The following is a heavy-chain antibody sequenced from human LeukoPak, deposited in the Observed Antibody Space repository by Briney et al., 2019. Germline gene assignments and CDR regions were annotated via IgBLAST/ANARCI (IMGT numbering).Heavy chain of an antibody. Sequence: GGSLRLSCVASGFGFRNYGMHRVRQATGKGLEWVSFIWSDGNNKKYGDSVKGRFTISRDNSNNMLYLQMDSLRPEDTGVYYCAKDPGASVPGFYMDVWGKGTTVIVSS. CDR3: AKDPGASVPGFYMDV. CDR2: IWSDGNNK. D-gene: IGHD2-8*02. V-gene: IGHV3-30*02. CDR1: GFGFRNYG. J-gene: IGHJ6*03.